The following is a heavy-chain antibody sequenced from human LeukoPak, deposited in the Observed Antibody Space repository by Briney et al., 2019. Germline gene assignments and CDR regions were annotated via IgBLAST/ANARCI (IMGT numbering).Heavy chain of an antibody. J-gene: IGHJ4*02. D-gene: IGHD3-22*01. Sequence: SETLSLTCAVSGGSLSTHHWSWIRQSPGRGLEWIGYISDSGSTNYNPSLKSRVTISVDTSKNQFSLMLSSVTAADTAVYYCARGYDSSAYYPFNYWGQGTLVTVSS. V-gene: IGHV4-59*11. CDR3: ARGYDSSAYYPFNY. CDR2: ISDSGST. CDR1: GGSLSTHH.